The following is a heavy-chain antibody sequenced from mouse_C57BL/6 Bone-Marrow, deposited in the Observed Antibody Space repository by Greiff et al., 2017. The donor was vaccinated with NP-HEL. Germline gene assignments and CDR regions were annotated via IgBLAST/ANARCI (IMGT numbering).Heavy chain of an antibody. Sequence: EVQRVESGGGLVQPGGSLKLSCAASGFTFSDYGMAWVRQAPGKGPGWVAFIGNLANGIYYADTVTGRFTISRENAKNTLYLEMSSLRSEDTAMYYCARDYGSSYAMDYWGQGTSVTVSS. D-gene: IGHD1-1*01. V-gene: IGHV5-15*01. CDR2: IGNLANGI. CDR3: ARDYGSSYAMDY. J-gene: IGHJ4*01. CDR1: GFTFSDYG.